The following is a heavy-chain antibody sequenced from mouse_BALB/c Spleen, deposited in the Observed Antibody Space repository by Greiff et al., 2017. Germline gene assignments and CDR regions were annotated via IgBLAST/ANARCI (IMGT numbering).Heavy chain of an antibody. CDR3: ARHYGKGFWYFDV. CDR1: GFTFSSFG. CDR2: ISSGSSTI. V-gene: IGHV5-17*02. J-gene: IGHJ1*01. Sequence: EVQLVESGGGLVQPGGSRKLSCAASGFTFSSFGMHWVRQAPEKGLEWVAYISSGSSTIYYADTVKGRFTISRDNPKNTLFLQMTSLRSEDTAMYYCARHYGKGFWYFDVWGAGTTVTVSS. D-gene: IGHD2-1*01.